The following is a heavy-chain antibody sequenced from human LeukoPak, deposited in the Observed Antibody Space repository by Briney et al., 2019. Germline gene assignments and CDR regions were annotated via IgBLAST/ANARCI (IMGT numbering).Heavy chain of an antibody. V-gene: IGHV3-7*03. J-gene: IGHJ4*02. D-gene: IGHD2-15*01. CDR3: ARDLNIAASAY. Sequence: ETGGSLRLSCAGSGFTVSNKYMKWVRQAPMKWVRRAPGKGLEWVANIKQDGSEKYYVDSVKGRFTISRDNAKNSLYLQMNSLRAEDTAVYYCARDLNIAASAYWGQGTLVTVSS. CDR2: IKQDGSEK. CDR1: GFTVSNKY.